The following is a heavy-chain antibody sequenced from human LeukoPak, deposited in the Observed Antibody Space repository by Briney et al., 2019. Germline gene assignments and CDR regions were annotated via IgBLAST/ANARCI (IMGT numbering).Heavy chain of an antibody. Sequence: ASVKVSCKASGYIFTSFGISWVRQAPGQGLEWMGWISAYNGKTKYAQELQGRVTMTTDTSTSTGYMELRSLRSDDTAVYYCARDLGETGSIFWDYWGQGTLVTVSS. V-gene: IGHV1-18*01. CDR2: ISAYNGKT. J-gene: IGHJ4*02. D-gene: IGHD3-9*01. CDR3: ARDLGETGSIFWDY. CDR1: GYIFTSFG.